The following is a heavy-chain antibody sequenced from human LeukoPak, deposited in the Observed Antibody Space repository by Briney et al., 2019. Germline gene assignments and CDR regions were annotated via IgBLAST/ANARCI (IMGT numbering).Heavy chain of an antibody. D-gene: IGHD3-10*01. CDR3: AKDSAFYYIDV. J-gene: IGHJ6*03. CDR1: GFTFNNYG. Sequence: HPGGSLRLSRAASGFTFNNYGMHWVRQAPGKGLEWVAFIRYNGNNQYYADSVKGRFTISRDNSKNTLYLQMNSLKGDDTAVYYCAKDSAFYYIDVWGKGTTVIISS. V-gene: IGHV3-30*02. CDR2: IRYNGNNQ.